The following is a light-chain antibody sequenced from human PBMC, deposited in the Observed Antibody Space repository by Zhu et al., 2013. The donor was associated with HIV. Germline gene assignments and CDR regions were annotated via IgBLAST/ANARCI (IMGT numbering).Light chain of an antibody. V-gene: IGLV1-47*01. J-gene: IGLJ3*02. CDR1: SSNIGSNY. CDR3: AAWDDSLSGWV. Sequence: QSVLTQPPSTSGTPGQRVTISCSGSSSNIGSNYVFWYQQLPGTAPKLLIYRTHQRPSGVPDRFSGSKFGTSASLAISGLRSEDEAHYYCAAWDDSLSGWVFGGGTKLTVL. CDR2: RTH.